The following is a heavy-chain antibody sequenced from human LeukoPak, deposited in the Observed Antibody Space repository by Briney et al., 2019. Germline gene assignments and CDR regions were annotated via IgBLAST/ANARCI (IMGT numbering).Heavy chain of an antibody. CDR3: ARLTGYSSGYHDY. V-gene: IGHV1-69*04. J-gene: IGHJ4*02. CDR1: GGTFSSYA. Sequence: SVKVSCKASGGTFSSYAISWVRQAPGQGLEWMGRIIPILGIANYAQKFQGRVTITADKSTSTANMELSSLRSEDTAVYYCARLTGYSSGYHDYWGQGTLVTVSS. D-gene: IGHD6-19*01. CDR2: IIPILGIA.